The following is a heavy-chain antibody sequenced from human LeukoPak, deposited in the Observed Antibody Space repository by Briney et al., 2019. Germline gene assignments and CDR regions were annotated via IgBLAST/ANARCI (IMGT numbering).Heavy chain of an antibody. CDR3: ARASDDAFDI. Sequence: AGGSLRLSCAASGFTFSSYSMNWVRQAPGKGLEWVSSFSSSSSYIYYEDSVKGRFTISRDNAKNSLYLQMNSLRAEDTAVYYCARASDDAFDIWGQGTMVTVSS. CDR1: GFTFSSYS. D-gene: IGHD2-21*02. J-gene: IGHJ3*02. CDR2: FSSSSSYI. V-gene: IGHV3-21*01.